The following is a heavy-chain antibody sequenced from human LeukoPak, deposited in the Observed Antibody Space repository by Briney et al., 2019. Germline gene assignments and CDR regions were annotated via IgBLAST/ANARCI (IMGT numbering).Heavy chain of an antibody. CDR1: IESTSGNY. J-gene: IGHJ4*02. Sequence: SGTLSLTCSASIESTSGNYWSWVRQAPGKGPEWIGEISRFGITNYHPSLKSRVTMSLDRSKNQFSLELTSVTAADSGVYYCAGELLGAPTPGAYWGQGTLVTVSS. D-gene: IGHD1-26*01. V-gene: IGHV4-4*02. CDR2: ISRFGIT. CDR3: AGELLGAPTPGAY.